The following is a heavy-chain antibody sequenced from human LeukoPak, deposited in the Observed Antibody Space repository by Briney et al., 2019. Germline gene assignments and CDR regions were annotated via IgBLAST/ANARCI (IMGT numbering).Heavy chain of an antibody. D-gene: IGHD5-12*01. CDR2: ISGSGGST. V-gene: IGHV3-23*01. J-gene: IGHJ4*02. CDR3: AKFTSGYKGNFDY. CDR1: GFTFSTYI. Sequence: PGGSLRLSCEASGFTFSTYIMTWVRQAPGKGLEWVSAISGSGGSTYYADSVKGRFTISRDNSKNTLYLQMNSLRAEDTAVYYCAKFTSGYKGNFDYWGQGTLVTVSS.